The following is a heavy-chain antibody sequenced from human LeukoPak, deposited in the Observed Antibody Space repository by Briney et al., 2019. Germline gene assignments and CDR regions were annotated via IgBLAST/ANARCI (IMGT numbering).Heavy chain of an antibody. CDR3: AHSPQYSYGPGSYFFRL. CDR2: IYWNDDK. J-gene: IGHJ4*02. CDR1: GLSVSTTGVG. D-gene: IGHD3-10*01. Sequence: SGPTLVKPTQTLTLTCTFSGLSVSTTGVGMGWIRQPPGKALEWLALIYWNDDKRYSPSLKNRLTITRDTSKNQVVLTMTNMDPVDTATYRCAHSPQYSYGPGSYFFRLWGQGTLVTVSS. V-gene: IGHV2-5*01.